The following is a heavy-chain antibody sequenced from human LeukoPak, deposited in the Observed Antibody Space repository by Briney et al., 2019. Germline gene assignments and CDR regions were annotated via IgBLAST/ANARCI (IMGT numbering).Heavy chain of an antibody. V-gene: IGHV1-69*05. Sequence: SVKVSCKASGGTFSSYAIGWVRQAPGQGLEWMGGIIPIFGTANYAQKFQGRVTITTDESTSTAYMELSSLRSEDTAVYYCARGGAAAPGEYYYYMDVWGKGTTVTVSS. CDR2: IIPIFGTA. CDR1: GGTFSSYA. CDR3: ARGGAAAPGEYYYYMDV. J-gene: IGHJ6*03. D-gene: IGHD6-13*01.